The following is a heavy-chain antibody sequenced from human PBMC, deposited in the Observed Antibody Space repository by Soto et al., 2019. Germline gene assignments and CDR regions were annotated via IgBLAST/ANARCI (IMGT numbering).Heavy chain of an antibody. CDR3: ARRSGYAYGSLDH. J-gene: IGHJ4*02. CDR1: GFTFGSYT. D-gene: IGHD5-18*01. V-gene: IGHV3-21*02. Sequence: EVQLVESGGGLVKPGGSLRLSCATSGFTFGSYTMNWVRQAPGKGLEWVSCISSASSYIYYADSVQGRFTISRDNSEKSLYLHRNSLRAEDTAVYYCARRSGYAYGSLDHWGQGCQVTVSS. CDR2: ISSASSYI.